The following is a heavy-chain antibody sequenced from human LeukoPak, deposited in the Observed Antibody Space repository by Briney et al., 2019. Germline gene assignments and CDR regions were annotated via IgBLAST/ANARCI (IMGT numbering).Heavy chain of an antibody. J-gene: IGHJ4*02. V-gene: IGHV4-30-2*01. CDR1: GGSISSGGYY. CDR2: IYHSGST. Sequence: SQTLSLTCTVSGGSISSGGYYWSWIRQPPGKGLEWIGYIYHSGSTYYNPSLKSRVTISVDRSKNQFSLKLSSVTAADTAVYYCARDGVVRGADLDYWGQGTLVTVSS. D-gene: IGHD3-10*01. CDR3: ARDGVVRGADLDY.